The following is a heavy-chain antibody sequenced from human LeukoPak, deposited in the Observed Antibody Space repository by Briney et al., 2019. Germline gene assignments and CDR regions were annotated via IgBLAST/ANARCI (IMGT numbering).Heavy chain of an antibody. D-gene: IGHD3-16*01. CDR3: AREAVGDYFDY. CDR1: GFTFSSYS. V-gene: IGHV3-21*01. Sequence: GGSLRLSCAASGFTFSSYSMNWVRQAPGKGLEWVSSISSSSSYIYYADSVKGRFTISRDNAKNSLDLQMDSLRAEDTAVYYCAREAVGDYFDYWGQGTLVTVSS. J-gene: IGHJ4*02. CDR2: ISSSSSYI.